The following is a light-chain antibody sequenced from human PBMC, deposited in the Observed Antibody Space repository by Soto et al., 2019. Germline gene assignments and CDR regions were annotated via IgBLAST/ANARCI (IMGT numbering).Light chain of an antibody. CDR3: QQYNNWPGT. Sequence: AIRMTQSPSSFSASTGDRVTITCRASQGISSYLAWYQQKPGKAPKLLIYAASTLQSGVPSRFSGSGSGTDFTLTISCLQSEDFATYYCQQYNNWPGTFGQGTKVEIK. CDR2: AAS. J-gene: IGKJ1*01. CDR1: QGISSY. V-gene: IGKV1-8*01.